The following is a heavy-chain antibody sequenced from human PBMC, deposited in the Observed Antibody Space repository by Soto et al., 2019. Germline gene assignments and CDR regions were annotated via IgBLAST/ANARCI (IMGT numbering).Heavy chain of an antibody. Sequence: SLRRSCAASGCTCSSYEMNWVRQAPGKGLECVSYISSSGSTIYYADSVKGRFTISRDNAKNSLYLQMNSLRAEDTAVYYCAREEIVVVPAAMGGYYYYGMDVWGQGTTVTVSS. V-gene: IGHV3-48*03. J-gene: IGHJ6*02. D-gene: IGHD2-2*01. CDR2: ISSSGSTI. CDR1: GCTCSSYE. CDR3: AREEIVVVPAAMGGYYYYGMDV.